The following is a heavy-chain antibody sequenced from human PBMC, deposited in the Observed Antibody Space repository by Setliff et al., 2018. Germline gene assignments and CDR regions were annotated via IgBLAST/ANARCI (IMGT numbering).Heavy chain of an antibody. D-gene: IGHD1-7*01. CDR3: ARNAITGTTRKYYYYMDV. J-gene: IGHJ6*03. V-gene: IGHV1-69*10. CDR2: TISTLPLP. CDR1: GGTFA. Sequence: SVKVSCKASGGTFAITWVRQAPGQGLEWMGGTISTLPLPNYAVKFQGRITITADKSTSTAYMELSSLRSDDTAVYYCARNAITGTTRKYYYYMDVWGQGTTVTVSS.